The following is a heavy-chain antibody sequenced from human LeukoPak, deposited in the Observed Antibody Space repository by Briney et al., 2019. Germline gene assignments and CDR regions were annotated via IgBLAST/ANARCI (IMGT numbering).Heavy chain of an antibody. Sequence: GGSLRLSCAVSGYIFSDHYIDWVRQVPGKGLEWVGHTKNKADNFATEYAASVKGRFTISRDDSRNSVFLQMNSLKTDDTAVYYCTRWRSGISDWGQGTLVTVSS. D-gene: IGHD3-3*01. CDR2: TKNKADNFAT. CDR3: TRWRSGISD. CDR1: GYIFSDHY. J-gene: IGHJ4*02. V-gene: IGHV3-72*01.